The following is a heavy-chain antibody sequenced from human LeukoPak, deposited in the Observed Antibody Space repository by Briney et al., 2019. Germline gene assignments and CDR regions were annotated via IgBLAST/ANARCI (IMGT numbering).Heavy chain of an antibody. CDR3: AKDQQQQPTGAFDI. Sequence: GGSLRLSCAASGFTFSSYWMSWVRQAPGKGLEWVANIKQDGSEKYYVDSVKGRFTISRDNAKNSLYLQMNSLRAEDAAVYYCAKDQQQQPTGAFDIWGQGTMVTVSS. V-gene: IGHV3-7*03. CDR2: IKQDGSEK. J-gene: IGHJ3*02. D-gene: IGHD6-13*01. CDR1: GFTFSSYW.